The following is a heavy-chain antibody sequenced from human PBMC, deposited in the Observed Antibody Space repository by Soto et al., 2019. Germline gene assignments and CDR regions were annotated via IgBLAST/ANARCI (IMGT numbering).Heavy chain of an antibody. CDR1: GFTFSSYS. V-gene: IGHV3-21*01. CDR3: ARDPRDVARPFDY. CDR2: ISSSSSYI. J-gene: IGHJ4*02. D-gene: IGHD2-15*01. Sequence: PGGSLRLSCAASGFTFSSYSMNWVRQAPGKGLEWVSSISSSSSYIYYADSMKGRFTISRDNARNSLYLQMNTLRAEDTAVYYCARDPRDVARPFDYWGQGTLVTVSS.